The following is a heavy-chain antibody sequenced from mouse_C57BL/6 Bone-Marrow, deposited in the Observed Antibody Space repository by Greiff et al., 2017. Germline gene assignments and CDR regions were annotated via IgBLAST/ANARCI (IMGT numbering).Heavy chain of an antibody. Sequence: DVQLVESGGGLVKPGGSLKLSCAASGFTFSDYGMHWVRQAPEKGLEWVAYISSGSSTIYYADTVKGRFTISRDNAKNTLFLQMTSLRSEDTAMYYCARMDFYYAMDYWGQGTSVTVSS. J-gene: IGHJ4*01. CDR3: ARMDFYYAMDY. CDR2: ISSGSSTI. CDR1: GFTFSDYG. V-gene: IGHV5-17*01.